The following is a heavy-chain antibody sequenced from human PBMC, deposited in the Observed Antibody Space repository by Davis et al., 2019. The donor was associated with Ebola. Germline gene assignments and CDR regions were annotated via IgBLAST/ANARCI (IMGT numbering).Heavy chain of an antibody. J-gene: IGHJ6*02. D-gene: IGHD3-10*01. CDR3: ASLSLWFRELLPYYYYYGMDV. CDR2: IYYSGST. V-gene: IGHV4-59*08. CDR1: GGSISSYY. Sequence: PSETLSLTCTVSGGSISSYYWSWIRQPPGKGLEWIGYIYYSGSTNYNPSLKSRVTISVDTSKNQFSLKLSSVTAADTAVYYCASLSLWFRELLPYYYYYGMDVWGQGTTVTVSS.